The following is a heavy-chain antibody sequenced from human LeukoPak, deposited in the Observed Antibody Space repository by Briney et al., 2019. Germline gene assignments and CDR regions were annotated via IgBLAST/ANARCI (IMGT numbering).Heavy chain of an antibody. D-gene: IGHD4-17*01. V-gene: IGHV3-21*01. CDR3: ARDFGFGYDYGDCVTIGSY. J-gene: IGHJ4*02. Sequence: PGGSLRLSCAASGFTFSSYSMNWVRQAPGKGLEWVSSISSSSSYIYYADSVKGRFTISRDNAKNSLYLQMNSLRAEDTAVYYCARDFGFGYDYGDCVTIGSYWGQGTLVTVSS. CDR2: ISSSSSYI. CDR1: GFTFSSYS.